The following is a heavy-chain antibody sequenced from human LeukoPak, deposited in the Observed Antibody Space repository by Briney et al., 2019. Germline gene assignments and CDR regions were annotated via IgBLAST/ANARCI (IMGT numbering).Heavy chain of an antibody. CDR1: GYTFTSYG. Sequence: ASVKVSCKASGYTFTSYGISWVRQAPGQGLEWMGWISAYNGNTNYAQKLQGRVTMTTDTSTSRAYMELRSLRSDDTAVYYCARASSSGWYDYYYGMDVWGQGTTVTVSS. D-gene: IGHD6-19*01. CDR3: ARASSSGWYDYYYGMDV. CDR2: ISAYNGNT. V-gene: IGHV1-18*01. J-gene: IGHJ6*02.